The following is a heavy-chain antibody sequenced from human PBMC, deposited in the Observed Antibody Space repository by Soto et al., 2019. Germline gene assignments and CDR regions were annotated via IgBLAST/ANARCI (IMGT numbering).Heavy chain of an antibody. CDR2: ISGSGGST. Sequence: GGSLRLSCAASGFTFSSYAMSWVRQAPWKGLEWVSAISGSGGSTYYADSVKGRFTISRDNSKNTLYLQMNSLRAEDTAVYYCARTYYYDSSGPDAFDIWGQGTMVTVSS. V-gene: IGHV3-23*01. CDR3: ARTYYYDSSGPDAFDI. CDR1: GFTFSSYA. J-gene: IGHJ3*02. D-gene: IGHD3-22*01.